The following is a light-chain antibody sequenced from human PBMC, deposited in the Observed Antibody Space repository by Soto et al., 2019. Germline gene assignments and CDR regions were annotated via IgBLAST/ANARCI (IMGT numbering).Light chain of an antibody. Sequence: QSVLTQPPSVSGAPGQSVTISCTGSSSNIGAGYDVHWYQQLPGTAPKLLIYGNSNRPSGVPDRFSGSKSGTSASLAITVLQAEDEADYSCQSYASSLSGYDVFGTGTKLTVL. CDR2: GNS. V-gene: IGLV1-40*01. J-gene: IGLJ1*01. CDR1: SSNIGAGYD. CDR3: QSYASSLSGYDV.